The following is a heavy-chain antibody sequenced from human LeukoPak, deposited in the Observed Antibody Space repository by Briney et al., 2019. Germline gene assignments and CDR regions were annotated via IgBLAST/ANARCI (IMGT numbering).Heavy chain of an antibody. CDR3: AGGSLDFDY. V-gene: IGHV1-18*01. CDR2: ISAYNGNT. J-gene: IGHJ4*02. D-gene: IGHD1-26*01. Sequence: GASVKVSCKASGYTLTSYAMNWVRQAPGQGLEWMGWISAYNGNTNYAQKLQGRVTMTTDTSTSTAYMELRSLRSDDTAVYYCAGGSLDFDYWGQGTLVTVSS. CDR1: GYTLTSYA.